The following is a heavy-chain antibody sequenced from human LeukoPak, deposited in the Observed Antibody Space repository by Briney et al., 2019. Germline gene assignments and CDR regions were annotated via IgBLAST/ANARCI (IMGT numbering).Heavy chain of an antibody. CDR2: IKQDGSEK. V-gene: IGHV3-7*03. Sequence: QTGGSLRLSCAASGFTFSSYWMSWVRQAPGKGLEWVANIKQDGSEKYYVDSVKGRFTISRDSAKNSLYLQMNSLRAEDTAVYYCATHIHLWRHLDYWGQGTLVTVSS. CDR1: GFTFSSYW. CDR3: ATHIHLWRHLDY. D-gene: IGHD5-18*01. J-gene: IGHJ4*02.